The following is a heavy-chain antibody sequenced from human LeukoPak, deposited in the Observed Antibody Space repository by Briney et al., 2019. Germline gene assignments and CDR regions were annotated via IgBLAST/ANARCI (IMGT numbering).Heavy chain of an antibody. J-gene: IGHJ4*02. Sequence: GGSLRLSCGASGFSFSNFWMSWIRQAPGKGLERVANMNPDGSATYYLDSVKGRFTISRDDAKTSVYLQMNSLRPDDTAVYYCARTLVEGTGHSELFDFWGQGTLVTVSS. V-gene: IGHV3-7*01. CDR2: MNPDGSAT. CDR1: GFSFSNFW. D-gene: IGHD1-26*01. CDR3: ARTLVEGTGHSELFDF.